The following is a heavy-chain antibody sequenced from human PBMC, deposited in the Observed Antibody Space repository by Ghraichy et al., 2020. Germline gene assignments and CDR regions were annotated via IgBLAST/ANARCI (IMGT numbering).Heavy chain of an antibody. J-gene: IGHJ6*02. Sequence: ASVKVSCKASGYTFTGYYMHWVRQAPGQGLEWMGWINPNSGGTNYAQKFQGWVTMTRDTSISTAYMELSRLRSDDTAVYYCARGSDTAMALYYYYGMDVWGQGTTVTVSS. D-gene: IGHD5-18*01. CDR1: GYTFTGYY. V-gene: IGHV1-2*04. CDR3: ARGSDTAMALYYYYGMDV. CDR2: INPNSGGT.